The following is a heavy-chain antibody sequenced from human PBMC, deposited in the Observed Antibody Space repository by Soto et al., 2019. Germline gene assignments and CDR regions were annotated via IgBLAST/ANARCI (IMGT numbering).Heavy chain of an antibody. Sequence: PSETLSLTCAVSGGSISSGGFSWSWIRQSPGKGLEWLGYIYQSGDTYYNPSLKSRLIISIDRSKNQFSLKLNSVTAADTAVYYCARGGDYYFDSWGPGTLVTVSS. CDR2: IYQSGDT. J-gene: IGHJ4*02. D-gene: IGHD2-21*01. V-gene: IGHV4-30-2*06. CDR1: GGSISSGGFS. CDR3: ARGGDYYFDS.